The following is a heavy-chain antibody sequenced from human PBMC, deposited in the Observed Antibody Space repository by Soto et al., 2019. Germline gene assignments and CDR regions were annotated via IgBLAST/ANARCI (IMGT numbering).Heavy chain of an antibody. CDR1: GFTFSDYY. CDR2: ISSSGSTI. CDR3: ARDEDYYYYMDV. Sequence: GGSLILSCAASGFTFSDYYMSWIRQAPGKGLEWVSYISSSGSTIYYADSVKGRFTISRDNAKNSLYLQMNSLRAEDTAVYYCARDEDYYYYMDVWGKGTTVTVSS. J-gene: IGHJ6*03. V-gene: IGHV3-11*01.